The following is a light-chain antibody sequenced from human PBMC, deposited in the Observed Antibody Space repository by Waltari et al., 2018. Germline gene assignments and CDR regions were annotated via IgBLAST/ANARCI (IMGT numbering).Light chain of an antibody. CDR2: DVT. J-gene: IGLJ2*01. CDR1: PSDFGVYNY. Sequence: QSALTQPASVSGSPEPSITISCTGTPSDFGVYNYVPWYQQHPGKAPKLMIYDVTNRPSGVSNRFSGSKSGNTASLTISGLQAEDEADYYCSSYTSINTLVVFGGGTKLTVL. V-gene: IGLV2-14*03. CDR3: SSYTSINTLVV.